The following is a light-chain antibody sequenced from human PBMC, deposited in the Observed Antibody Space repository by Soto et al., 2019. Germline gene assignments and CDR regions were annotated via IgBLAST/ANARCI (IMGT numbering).Light chain of an antibody. CDR1: QSVRSY. CDR3: QQYESWPPLFT. Sequence: TQSPGTLSLSPGERATLSCRASQSVRSYLAWYQQKPGQAPRLLIYDASNRATGIPDRFSGSGSGTEFTLSISNLQSEDSAVYYCQQYESWPPLFTFGQGTKVDIK. V-gene: IGKV3D-15*01. CDR2: DAS. J-gene: IGKJ2*01.